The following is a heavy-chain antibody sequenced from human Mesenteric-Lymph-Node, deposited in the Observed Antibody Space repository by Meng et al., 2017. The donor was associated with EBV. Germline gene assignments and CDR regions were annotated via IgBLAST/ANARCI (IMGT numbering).Heavy chain of an antibody. J-gene: IGHJ4*02. V-gene: IGHV1-2*06. D-gene: IGHD3-10*01. CDR1: GHTFTDYY. CDR3: AREDGSGSYYFLYYFDY. Sequence: QGQLVQCGVGVKKPGASVKASCKASGHTFTDYYLHWVRQAPGQGLEWMGRINPNSGGTIYAQKFQDRVTMTRDTSITTAYMELSSLRSDDTAVYFCAREDGSGSYYFLYYFDYWGLGTLVTVSS. CDR2: INPNSGGT.